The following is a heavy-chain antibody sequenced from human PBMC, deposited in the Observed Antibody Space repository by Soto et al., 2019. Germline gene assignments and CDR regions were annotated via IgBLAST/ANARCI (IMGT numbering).Heavy chain of an antibody. CDR1: GYTFSNYG. Sequence: QVQLVQSGAEVKKPGASVRVSCKASGYTFSNYGITWVRQAPGQGLEWMGGISTYDGHTKYAQKFQGRVSMTTNTATSTAYLELRSLRSDDTAVYYCAREMTDWYNERKDHWGQGTLVTVSS. CDR3: AREMTDWYNERKDH. D-gene: IGHD1-26*01. J-gene: IGHJ4*02. CDR2: ISTYDGHT. V-gene: IGHV1-18*01.